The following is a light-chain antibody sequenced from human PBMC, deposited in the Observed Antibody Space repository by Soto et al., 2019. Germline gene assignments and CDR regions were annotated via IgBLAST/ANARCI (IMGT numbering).Light chain of an antibody. CDR2: LNSDGSH. J-gene: IGLJ2*01. V-gene: IGLV4-69*01. Sequence: QSVLTQSPSASASLGASVKLTCTLSSGHSIYAIAWHQQQPEKGPRYLMKLNSDGSHSKGDGIHDRFSGSSSGAERYLTIPSLQSEDEADYYCQTWGTGIIVFGGGTKVTVL. CDR1: SGHSIYA. CDR3: QTWGTGIIV.